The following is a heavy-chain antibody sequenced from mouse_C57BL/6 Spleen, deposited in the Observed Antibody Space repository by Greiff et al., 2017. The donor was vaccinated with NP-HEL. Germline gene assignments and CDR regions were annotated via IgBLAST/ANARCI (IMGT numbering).Heavy chain of an antibody. CDR1: GYSFTDYN. CDR2: INPNYGTT. D-gene: IGHD2-5*01. J-gene: IGHJ4*01. Sequence: EVQLQQSGPELVKPGASVKISCKASGYSFTDYNMNWVKQSNGKSLEWIGVINPNYGTTSYNEKFKGKATLTADKSSSTAYMELRSLTSEDSAVYFCARDGSNPYYAMDYWGQGTSVTVSS. CDR3: ARDGSNPYYAMDY. V-gene: IGHV1-39*01.